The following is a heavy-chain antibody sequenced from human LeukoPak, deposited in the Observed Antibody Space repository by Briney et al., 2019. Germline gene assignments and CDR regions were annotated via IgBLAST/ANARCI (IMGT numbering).Heavy chain of an antibody. J-gene: IGHJ3*02. Sequence: PGGSLRLSCTASGFTFSDYAMSWVRPAPGKGREWIGFIRNKPNGETTEYAGSVKGRFTISRDDSKSIAHLQMNSLKSEDTAVYYCSRFYSSGWASGAFDIWGQGTMVTVSS. CDR1: GFTFSDYA. CDR3: SRFYSSGWASGAFDI. D-gene: IGHD3-22*01. V-gene: IGHV3-49*04. CDR2: IRNKPNGETT.